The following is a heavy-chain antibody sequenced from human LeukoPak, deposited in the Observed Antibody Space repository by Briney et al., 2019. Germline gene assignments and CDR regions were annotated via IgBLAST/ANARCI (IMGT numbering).Heavy chain of an antibody. D-gene: IGHD3-3*01. CDR2: INHSGST. V-gene: IGHV4-30-4*03. CDR3: RNNYDFWSGYLNGMDV. Sequence: SQTLSLTCTVSGGSISSGDYYWSWIRQPPGKGLEWIGEINHSGSTNYNPSLKSRVTISVDTSKNQFSLKPSSVTAADTAVYYCRNNYDFWSGYLNGMDVWGQGTTVTVSS. CDR1: GGSISSGDYY. J-gene: IGHJ6*02.